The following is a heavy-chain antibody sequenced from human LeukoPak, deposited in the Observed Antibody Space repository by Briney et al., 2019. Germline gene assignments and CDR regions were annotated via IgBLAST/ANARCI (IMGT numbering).Heavy chain of an antibody. D-gene: IGHD5-18*01. J-gene: IGHJ4*02. Sequence: ASVKVSCKASGYTLSSYGISWVRQAPGQGLEWMGCISAYNGNTNYAQKLQGRLTMTTDTSTSTAYMELRSLRSDDTAVYYCARDEAWGSPVDSGYNYGARYLDYWGQGTLVTVSS. CDR1: GYTLSSYG. CDR3: ARDEAWGSPVDSGYNYGARYLDY. V-gene: IGHV1-18*01. CDR2: ISAYNGNT.